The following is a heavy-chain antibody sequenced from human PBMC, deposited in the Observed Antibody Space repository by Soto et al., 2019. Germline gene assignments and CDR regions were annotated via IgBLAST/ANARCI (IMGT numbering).Heavy chain of an antibody. V-gene: IGHV3-23*01. D-gene: IGHD1-20*01. CDR3: AKGRFPLTGFNPTSLDY. Sequence: EVQLLESGGGLVQPGGSLRLSCGASGFNFINYVMSWVRQAPGKGLEWVSDISGSGGSTYYADSVKGRFTISRDNSKNTLYLQMNCLRAEDTAGYYCAKGRFPLTGFNPTSLDYWGQGTLVTVSS. CDR1: GFNFINYV. J-gene: IGHJ4*02. CDR2: ISGSGGST.